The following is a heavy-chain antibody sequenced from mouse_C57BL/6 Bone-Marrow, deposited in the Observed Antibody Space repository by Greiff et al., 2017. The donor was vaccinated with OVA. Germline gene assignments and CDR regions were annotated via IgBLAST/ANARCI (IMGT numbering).Heavy chain of an antibody. D-gene: IGHD2-3*01. CDR2: TFYSGIT. CDR1: GFSINSDCY. Sequence: EVKLVESGPSLVRPSQTLSLTCTVTGFSINSDCYWIWIRQFPGNKLEYIGYTFYSGITYYNPSLESRTYITRDTSKNQFSLKLRSVTTEDTATYYCARESYDGYHWYFDVWGTGTTVTVSS. V-gene: IGHV3-3*01. J-gene: IGHJ1*03. CDR3: ARESYDGYHWYFDV.